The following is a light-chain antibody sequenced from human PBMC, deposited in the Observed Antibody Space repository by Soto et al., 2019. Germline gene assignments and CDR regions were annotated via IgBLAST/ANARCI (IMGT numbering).Light chain of an antibody. CDR2: AAS. CDR1: QSTSSY. V-gene: IGKV1-39*01. Sequence: DIQMTQSRSSLSASVGAGVTSPCRASQSTSSYLNSYQQKPAKAPKLLIYAASSFQSGAPARFSGRASGTDFTLTISSLQPEDFATDYWQQSYSTPPTIGGGTKVDI. CDR3: QQSYSTPPT. J-gene: IGKJ4*01.